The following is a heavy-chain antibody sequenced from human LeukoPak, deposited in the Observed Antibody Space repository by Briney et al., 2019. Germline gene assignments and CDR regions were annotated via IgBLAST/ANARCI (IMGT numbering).Heavy chain of an antibody. V-gene: IGHV4-59*01. J-gene: IGHJ6*03. CDR1: GGSISSYY. D-gene: IGHD6-13*01. Sequence: SETLSLTCTVSGGSISSYYWSWIRQPPGKGLEWIGYIYYSGSTNYNPSLKSRVTISVDTSKNQFSLKLSSGTAADTAVYYCARYSSSWYGYYYYYMDVWGKGTTVTVSS. CDR2: IYYSGST. CDR3: ARYSSSWYGYYYYYMDV.